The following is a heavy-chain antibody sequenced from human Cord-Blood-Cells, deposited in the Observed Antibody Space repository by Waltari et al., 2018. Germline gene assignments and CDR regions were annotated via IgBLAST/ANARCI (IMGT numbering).Heavy chain of an antibody. CDR1: GYTFTRSY. Sequence: QVQLVQSGAEVKKPGASVQVSCKAFGYTFTRSYLPWVSQAPGQGTVWMGIINPSGGSTSYAQKFQGRVTMTRDTSTSTVYMELSSLRSEDTAVYYCARVSYRGYYFDYWGQGTLVTVSS. J-gene: IGHJ4*02. D-gene: IGHD1-1*01. CDR2: INPSGGST. V-gene: IGHV1-46*01. CDR3: ARVSYRGYYFDY.